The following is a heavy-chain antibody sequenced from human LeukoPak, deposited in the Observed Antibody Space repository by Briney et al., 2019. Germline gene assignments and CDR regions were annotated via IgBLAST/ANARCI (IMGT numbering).Heavy chain of an antibody. V-gene: IGHV4-39*01. J-gene: IGHJ4*02. Sequence: SETLSLTCTVSGGSISSSSYYWGWIRQPPGKGLEWIGSIYYSGSTYYNPSLKSRVTISVDTSKNQFSLKLSSVTAADTAVYYCARHVVTATQLVDYWGQGTLVTVSS. D-gene: IGHD2-21*02. CDR1: GGSISSSSYY. CDR2: IYYSGST. CDR3: ARHVVTATQLVDY.